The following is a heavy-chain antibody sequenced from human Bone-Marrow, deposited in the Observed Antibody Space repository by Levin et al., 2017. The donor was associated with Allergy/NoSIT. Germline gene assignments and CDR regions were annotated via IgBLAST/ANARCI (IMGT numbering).Heavy chain of an antibody. Sequence: PGGSLRLSCAASGFTFSNYWMHWVRQAPGKGLVWVSHINSDGSNTNYADSVKGRFTISRDNAKNTLYLQMNSLREEDTAVYYCARGGCSSTSCLDNWGQGTLVTVSP. J-gene: IGHJ4*02. CDR3: ARGGCSSTSCLDN. D-gene: IGHD2-2*01. CDR1: GFTFSNYW. V-gene: IGHV3-74*01. CDR2: INSDGSNT.